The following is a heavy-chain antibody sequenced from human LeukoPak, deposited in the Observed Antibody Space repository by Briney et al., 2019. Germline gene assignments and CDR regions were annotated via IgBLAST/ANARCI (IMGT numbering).Heavy chain of an antibody. J-gene: IGHJ4*02. V-gene: IGHV4-39*01. D-gene: IGHD3-3*01. CDR3: ARHRYYDFWSGYGTLDY. CDR2: IYYSGST. CDR1: GGSISSSSYY. Sequence: SETLSLTCTVSGGSISSSSYYWGWIRQPPGKGLEWIGSIYYSGSTYYNPPLKSRVTISVDTSKNQFSLKLSSVTAADTAVYYCARHRYYDFWSGYGTLDYWGQGTLVTVSS.